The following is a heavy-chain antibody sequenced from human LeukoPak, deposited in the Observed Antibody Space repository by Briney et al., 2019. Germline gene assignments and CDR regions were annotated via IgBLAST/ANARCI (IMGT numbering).Heavy chain of an antibody. CDR2: ISAYNGNT. CDR3: ARVPISTIFGAVIIRGHYYYMDV. Sequence: ASVKVSCKASGYTFTSYGIRWVRQAPGQGLEWMGWISAYNGNTNYAQKLQGRVTMTTDTSTSTAYMELRSLRSDDTAVYYCARVPISTIFGAVIIRGHYYYMDVWGKGTTVTVSS. J-gene: IGHJ6*03. V-gene: IGHV1-18*01. CDR1: GYTFTSYG. D-gene: IGHD3-3*01.